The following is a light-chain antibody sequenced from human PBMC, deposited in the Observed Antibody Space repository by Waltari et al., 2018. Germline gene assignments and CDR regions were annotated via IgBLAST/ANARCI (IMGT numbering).Light chain of an antibody. Sequence: QSALTQPASVSGSPGQSFTISCTGTSSDVGGYNYVSWYQQHPGKAPKLMIYDVSNRPSGVSNRFSGSKSGNTASLTISGLQAEDEADYYCSSYTSSSPVVFGGGTKLTVL. CDR3: SSYTSSSPVV. CDR1: SSDVGGYNY. CDR2: DVS. V-gene: IGLV2-14*03. J-gene: IGLJ2*01.